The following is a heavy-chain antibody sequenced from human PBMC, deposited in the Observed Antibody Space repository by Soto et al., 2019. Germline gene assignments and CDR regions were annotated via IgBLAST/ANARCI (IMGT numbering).Heavy chain of an antibody. J-gene: IGHJ4*02. D-gene: IGHD1-26*01. Sequence: QGQLVQSGAEGKKPVSSVKVSCKASGGTFSSYAISWVRQAPGQGLEWMGGIIPIIGTANHAQKFEGRVTITADESTSTACMELSSLRSEGTAVYYCARGKEWQLLGGFDFLGQGTLVTVSS. CDR2: IIPIIGTA. V-gene: IGHV1-69*01. CDR3: ARGKEWQLLGGFDF. CDR1: GGTFSSYA.